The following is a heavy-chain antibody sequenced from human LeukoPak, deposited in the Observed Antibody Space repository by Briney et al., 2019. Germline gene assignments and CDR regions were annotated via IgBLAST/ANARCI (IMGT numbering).Heavy chain of an antibody. J-gene: IGHJ4*02. Sequence: PGGSLRLSCAASGFTFSSYSMNWVRQAPGKGLEWVSSISSSSSYIYYADSVKGRFTISRDNAKNSLYLQMNSLRAEDTAVYYCARDGGYSSSWLPGTFDYWGQGTLVTVSS. D-gene: IGHD6-13*01. CDR2: ISSSSSYI. CDR3: ARDGGYSSSWLPGTFDY. V-gene: IGHV3-21*01. CDR1: GFTFSSYS.